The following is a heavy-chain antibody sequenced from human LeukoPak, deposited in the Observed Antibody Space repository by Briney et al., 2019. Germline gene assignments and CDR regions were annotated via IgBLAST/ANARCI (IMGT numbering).Heavy chain of an antibody. CDR2: ISGSGSST. V-gene: IGHV3-23*01. CDR3: AKGYCSSSSCYSYAFDI. J-gene: IGHJ3*02. Sequence: GGSLTLSCSASGFTFTTYAMSWVSQAPGKGLEWVSAISGSGSSTYYADSVKGRFTISRDNSKNTLFLQMNSLRAEDTAVYYCAKGYCSSSSCYSYAFDIWGQGTVVTVSS. CDR1: GFTFTTYA. D-gene: IGHD2-2*01.